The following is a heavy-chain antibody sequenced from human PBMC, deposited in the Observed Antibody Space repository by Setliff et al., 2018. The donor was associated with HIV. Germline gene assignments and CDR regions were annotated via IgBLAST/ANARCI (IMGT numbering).Heavy chain of an antibody. J-gene: IGHJ5*02. V-gene: IGHV4-38-2*02. D-gene: IGHD2-15*01. CDR3: AAATTLLSPRA. CDR1: GYSISSGFY. CDR2: IYYNGNA. Sequence: PSETLSLTCTVSGYSISSGFYWGWIRQPPGKGLEWVGYIYYNGNAYYNPSLKSRVTISVDRSKNQFSLKLSSVTAADTAVYYCAAATTLLSPRAWGQGTLVTVSS.